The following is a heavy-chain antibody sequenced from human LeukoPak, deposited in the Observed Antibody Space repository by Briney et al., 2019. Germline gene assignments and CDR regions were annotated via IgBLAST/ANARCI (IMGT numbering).Heavy chain of an antibody. CDR1: GGSISSYY. J-gene: IGHJ6*02. CDR3: ARDLCGSSCGHYYGMDV. CDR2: IYYSGST. Sequence: PSETLSLTCTVSGGSISSYYWSWIRQPPGKGLEWIGYIYYSGSTNYNPSLKSRVTISVDTSKNQFSLKLSSATAADTAVYYCARDLCGSSCGHYYGMDVWGQGTTVTVSS. V-gene: IGHV4-59*01. D-gene: IGHD6-13*01.